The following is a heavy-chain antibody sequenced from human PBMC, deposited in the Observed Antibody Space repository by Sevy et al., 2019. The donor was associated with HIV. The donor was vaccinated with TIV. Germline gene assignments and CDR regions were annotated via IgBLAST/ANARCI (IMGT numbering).Heavy chain of an antibody. Sequence: ASVKVSCKASGYTFTNYDINWVRQATGQELEGMGWMNTNSGNTGYAQKFQGRVTMTSNTSISTAYMELSSLRSEDTAMYYCARGGASGYSNRFDYWGQGTLVTVSS. CDR1: GYTFTNYD. D-gene: IGHD3-22*01. CDR2: MNTNSGNT. CDR3: ARGGASGYSNRFDY. V-gene: IGHV1-8*01. J-gene: IGHJ4*02.